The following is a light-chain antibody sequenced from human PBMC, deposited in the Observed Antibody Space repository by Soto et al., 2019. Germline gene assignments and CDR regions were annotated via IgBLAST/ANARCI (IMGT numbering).Light chain of an antibody. CDR3: QQYGSLSLT. CDR2: GAS. Sequence: EIVLTQSPGTLSLSPGERATLSCRASQSVSSSYLAWYQQKPGQAPRRLIYGASSRATGIPDRFSGSGSGTDFTLTISRLEPEDFAVYYCQQYGSLSLTFGGGTKVEIK. V-gene: IGKV3-20*01. CDR1: QSVSSSY. J-gene: IGKJ4*01.